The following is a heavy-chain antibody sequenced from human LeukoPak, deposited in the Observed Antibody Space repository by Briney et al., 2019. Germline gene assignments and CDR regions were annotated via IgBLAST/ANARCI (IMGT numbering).Heavy chain of an antibody. J-gene: IGHJ2*01. CDR3: ARRAFSASTTRGVNWYIDV. CDR2: IYYSGST. CDR1: GGSISGYH. D-gene: IGHD3-10*01. Sequence: SETLSVTCTVSGGSISGYHWSWIRQPPGKGLEWIGYIYYSGSTNYNPSLNSRVSMSMDTSKNQLSLTLTSVTTEDTALYYCARRAFSASTTRGVNWYIDVWGRGAPVTVSS. V-gene: IGHV4-59*01.